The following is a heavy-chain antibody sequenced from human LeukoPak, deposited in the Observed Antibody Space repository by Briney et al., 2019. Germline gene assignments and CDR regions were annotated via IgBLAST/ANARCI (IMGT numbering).Heavy chain of an antibody. CDR3: ARGGGSYYYDSSGLY. Sequence: SQTLSLTCTVSGGSISSGSYYWSWIRQPAGKGLEWIGRIYTSGSTNYNPSLKSRVTIPVDTSKNQFSLKLSSVTAADTAVYYCARGGGSYYYDSSGLYWGQGTLVTVSS. CDR1: GGSISSGSYY. J-gene: IGHJ4*02. V-gene: IGHV4-61*02. CDR2: IYTSGST. D-gene: IGHD3-22*01.